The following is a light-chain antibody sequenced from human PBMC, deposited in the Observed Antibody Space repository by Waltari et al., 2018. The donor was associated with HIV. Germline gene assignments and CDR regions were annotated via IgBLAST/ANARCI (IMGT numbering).Light chain of an antibody. CDR2: DVS. CDR1: SSDVGGYQY. V-gene: IGLV2-14*03. CDR3: SSYTSTTTLVV. J-gene: IGLJ3*02. Sequence: QSALTQPASVSGSPGQSITISCTGTSSDVGGYQYVPWYQQPPGKAPKLMIFDVSNRPSGVSNRFSGSKSGNTASLTISGLQAEDEAHYFCSSYTSTTTLVVFGGGTKLTVL.